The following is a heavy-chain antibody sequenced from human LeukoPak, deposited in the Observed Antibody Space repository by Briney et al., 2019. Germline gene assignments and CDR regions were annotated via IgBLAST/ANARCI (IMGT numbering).Heavy chain of an antibody. CDR2: ISGSGGST. D-gene: IGHD3-22*01. J-gene: IGHJ4*02. Sequence: GGSLRLSCAASGFTFSSYAMSWVRQAPGKGLEWVSAISGSGGSTYYADSVKGLFTISRDNSKNTLYLQMNSLRAEDTAVYYCAKVRDEDYYDSSGYLFDYWGQGTLVTVSS. CDR1: GFTFSSYA. CDR3: AKVRDEDYYDSSGYLFDY. V-gene: IGHV3-23*01.